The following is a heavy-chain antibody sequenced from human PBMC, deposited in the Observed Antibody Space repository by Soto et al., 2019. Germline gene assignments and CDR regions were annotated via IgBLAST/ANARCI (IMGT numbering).Heavy chain of an antibody. V-gene: IGHV1-18*04. D-gene: IGHD3-22*01. CDR1: GYTFTSYG. CDR2: ISAYNGNT. Sequence: ASVKVSCKASGYTFTSYGISWVRQAPGQGLEWMGWISAYNGNTNYAQKLQGRVTMTTDTSTSTAYMELRSLRSDDTDVYYCARSPPHVITPNHDAFDIWGQGTMVTVSS. J-gene: IGHJ3*02. CDR3: ARSPPHVITPNHDAFDI.